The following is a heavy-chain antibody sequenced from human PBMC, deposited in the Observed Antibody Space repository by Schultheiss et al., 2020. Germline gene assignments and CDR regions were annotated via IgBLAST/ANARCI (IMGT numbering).Heavy chain of an antibody. CDR3: ARAPYTTVTTAFDI. V-gene: IGHV4-34*01. D-gene: IGHD4-17*01. J-gene: IGHJ3*02. Sequence: SETLSLTCAVYGGSFSGYYWSWIRQPPGKGLEWIGEINHSGSTNYNPSLKSRVTISVDKSKNQFSLKLSSVTAADTAVYYCARAPYTTVTTAFDIWGQGTMVTVSS. CDR1: GGSFSGYY. CDR2: INHSGST.